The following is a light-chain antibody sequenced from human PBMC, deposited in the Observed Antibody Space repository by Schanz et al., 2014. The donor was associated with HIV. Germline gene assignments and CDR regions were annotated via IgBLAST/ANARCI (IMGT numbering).Light chain of an antibody. CDR2: EVN. Sequence: QSALTQPPSASGSPGQSVTISCTGTSSDVGYYNDVSWYQQHPDKAPKLLIYEVNRRPSGVPDRFSGSKSGNTASLTVSGLQAEDEADYYCQSYDTHLGAVMFGGGTKLTVL. V-gene: IGLV2-8*01. J-gene: IGLJ3*02. CDR1: SSDVGYYND. CDR3: QSYDTHLGAVM.